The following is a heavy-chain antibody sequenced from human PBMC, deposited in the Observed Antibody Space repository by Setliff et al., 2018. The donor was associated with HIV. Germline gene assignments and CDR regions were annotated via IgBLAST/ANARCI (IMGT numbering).Heavy chain of an antibody. CDR1: GGSISSGSNY. Sequence: SETLSLTCTVSGGSISSGSNYWSWIRQPAGKGLEWIGRIYTSGSTNYNPSLKSRVTISVDTSNNQFSLKLSSVTAADTAVYFCARGLTFKPDPRCWFSPLYFFDSWGQGALVTVSS. CDR3: ARGLTFKPDPRCWFSPLYFFDS. J-gene: IGHJ4*02. CDR2: IYTSGST. V-gene: IGHV4-61*02. D-gene: IGHD3-10*01.